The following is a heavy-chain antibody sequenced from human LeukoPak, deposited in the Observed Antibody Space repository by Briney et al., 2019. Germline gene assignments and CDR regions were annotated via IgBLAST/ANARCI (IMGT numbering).Heavy chain of an antibody. Sequence: PGGSLRLSCAASGFIFSSYAMHWVRQAPGKGLEWVAVISYDGSNKYYADSVKGRFTISRDNSKNTLYLQMNSLRAEDTAVYYCARDRGRRFLEWLLSDYFDYWGQGTLVTVSS. V-gene: IGHV3-30-3*01. J-gene: IGHJ4*02. CDR2: ISYDGSNK. D-gene: IGHD3-3*01. CDR1: GFIFSSYA. CDR3: ARDRGRRFLEWLLSDYFDY.